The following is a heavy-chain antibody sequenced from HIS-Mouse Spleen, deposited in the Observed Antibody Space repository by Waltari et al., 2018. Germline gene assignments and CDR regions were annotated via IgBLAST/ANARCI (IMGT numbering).Heavy chain of an antibody. D-gene: IGHD6-13*01. CDR2: IYYSGRT. V-gene: IGHV4-39*07. J-gene: IGHJ2*01. CDR1: GGSISSSSYY. Sequence: QLQLQESGPGLVKPSETLSLTCTVSGGSISSSSYYWVWIRQPPGKGLGWIWGIYYSGRTYYNPSLKRRVTISVETSKNQFSLKLSSVTAADTAVYYCAREIPYSSSWYDWYFDLWGRGTLVTVSS. CDR3: AREIPYSSSWYDWYFDL.